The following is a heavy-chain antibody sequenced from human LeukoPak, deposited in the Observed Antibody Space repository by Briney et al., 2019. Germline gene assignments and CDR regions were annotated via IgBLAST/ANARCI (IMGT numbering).Heavy chain of an antibody. V-gene: IGHV4-59*01. D-gene: IGHD3-16*01. Sequence: SETLSLTCTVSGGSISSYYWSWTRQPPGKRLEWIGYIYYSGSTNYNPSLKSRVTISVDTSKNQFSLKLSSVTAADTAVYYCARAGMGDGYYYYMDVWGKGTTVTVSS. J-gene: IGHJ6*03. CDR2: IYYSGST. CDR3: ARAGMGDGYYYYMDV. CDR1: GGSISSYY.